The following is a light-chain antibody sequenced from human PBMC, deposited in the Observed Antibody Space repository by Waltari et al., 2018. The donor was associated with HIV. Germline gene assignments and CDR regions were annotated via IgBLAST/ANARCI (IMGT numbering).Light chain of an antibody. J-gene: IGLJ2*01. CDR2: ENN. CDR1: SSNIGNNY. Sequence: QSVLTQPPSVSAAPGQKVTISCSGSSSNIGNNYVSWYQPFPGAAPKLLIYENNKRPSGIPDRFSGSKSGTSATLGVTGLQTGDEADYYCGTWDGSLGSGVFGGGTKLTVL. CDR3: GTWDGSLGSGV. V-gene: IGLV1-51*01.